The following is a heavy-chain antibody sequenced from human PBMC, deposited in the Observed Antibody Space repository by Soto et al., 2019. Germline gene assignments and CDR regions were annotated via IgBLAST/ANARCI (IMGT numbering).Heavy chain of an antibody. D-gene: IGHD5-12*01. CDR3: ARVWVVADPRESYYYYGMDV. Sequence: GASVKVSCKASGYTFTSYGISWVRQAPGQGLEWMGWISAYNGNTNYAQKLQGRVTMTTDTSTSTAYMELRSLRSGDTAVYYCARVWVVADPRESYYYYGMDVWGQGTTVTVSS. CDR2: ISAYNGNT. J-gene: IGHJ6*02. CDR1: GYTFTSYG. V-gene: IGHV1-18*04.